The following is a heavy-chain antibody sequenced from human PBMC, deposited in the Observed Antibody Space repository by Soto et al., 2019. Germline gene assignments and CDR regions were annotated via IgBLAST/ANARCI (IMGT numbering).Heavy chain of an antibody. CDR1: GGSISSGGYS. V-gene: IGHV4-61*08. CDR2: IYYSGST. J-gene: IGHJ4*02. Sequence: SETLSLTCAVSGGSISSGGYSWSWIRQPPGKGLEWIGYIYYSGSTNYNPSLKSRVTISVDTSKNQFSLKLSSVTAADTAVYYCARDPGSGWSEYYFDYWGQGTLVTVSS. CDR3: ARDPGSGWSEYYFDY. D-gene: IGHD6-19*01.